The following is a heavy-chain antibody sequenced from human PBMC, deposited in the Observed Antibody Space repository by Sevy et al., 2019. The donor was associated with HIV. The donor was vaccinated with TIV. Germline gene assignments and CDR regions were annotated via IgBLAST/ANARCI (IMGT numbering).Heavy chain of an antibody. CDR2: INRSGST. V-gene: IGHV4-34*01. CDR3: ARGVPNYYDSSGYYGGLDY. CDR1: GGSFSGYY. Sequence: SETVSLTCAVYGGSFSGYYWSWIRQPPGKGLEWIGEINRSGSTNYNPSLKSRVTISVDTSKNQFSLKLSSVTAADTAVYYCARGVPNYYDSSGYYGGLDYWGQGTLVTVSS. J-gene: IGHJ4*02. D-gene: IGHD3-22*01.